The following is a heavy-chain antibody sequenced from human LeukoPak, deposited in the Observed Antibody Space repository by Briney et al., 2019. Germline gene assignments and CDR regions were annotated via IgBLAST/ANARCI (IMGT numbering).Heavy chain of an antibody. CDR2: IYHSGIT. Sequence: SQTLSLTCTVSGGSISSGSYYWGWIRQPPGKGLEWIGNIYHSGITYYNHFNSSLKSRVTISIDTSKNQFSLRLTSVTAADTAVYFCATLVSTRYCFDYWGQGTLVTVSS. J-gene: IGHJ4*02. CDR3: ATLVSTRYCFDY. D-gene: IGHD5/OR15-5a*01. V-gene: IGHV4-39*01. CDR1: GGSISSGSYY.